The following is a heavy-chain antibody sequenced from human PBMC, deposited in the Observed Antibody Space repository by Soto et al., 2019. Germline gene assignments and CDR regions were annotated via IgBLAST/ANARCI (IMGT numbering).Heavy chain of an antibody. CDR3: ARNPANTGYFEY. CDR2: MNPNTGNT. Sequence: ASVKFSCRASGYTFTSYDINWVRQAPGQGLEWMGWMNPNTGNTGYAQKFQGRFILTRDTSISTAYMELSSLTSEDTAEYYCARNPANTGYFEYWGQGTLVTVSS. V-gene: IGHV1-8*01. D-gene: IGHD2-8*02. CDR1: GYTFTSYD. J-gene: IGHJ4*02.